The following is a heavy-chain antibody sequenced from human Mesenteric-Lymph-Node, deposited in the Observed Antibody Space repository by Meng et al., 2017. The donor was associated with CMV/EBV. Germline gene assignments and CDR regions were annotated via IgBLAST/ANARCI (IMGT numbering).Heavy chain of an antibody. V-gene: IGHV3-7*01. Sequence: GESLKISCAASGFTFSSYAMSWVRQAPGKGLGWVANIKQDGSEKYYVDSVKGRFTISRDNAKNSLYLQMNSLRAEDTAVYYCASPDLLENYGMDVWGQGTTVTVSS. CDR3: ASPDLLENYGMDV. CDR1: GFTFSSYA. J-gene: IGHJ6*02. CDR2: IKQDGSEK. D-gene: IGHD2/OR15-2a*01.